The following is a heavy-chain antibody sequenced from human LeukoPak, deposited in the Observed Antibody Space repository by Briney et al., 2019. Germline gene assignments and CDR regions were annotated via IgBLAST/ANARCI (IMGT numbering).Heavy chain of an antibody. D-gene: IGHD4-17*01. CDR2: IYHSGST. Sequence: SQTLSLTCAVSGGSISSGGYSWSWIRQPPGKGLGWIGYIYHSGSTYYNPSLKSRVTISVDRSKNQFSLKLSSVTAADTAVYYCARFYGAPYYGMDVWGQGTTVTVSS. J-gene: IGHJ6*02. V-gene: IGHV4-30-2*01. CDR3: ARFYGAPYYGMDV. CDR1: GGSISSGGYS.